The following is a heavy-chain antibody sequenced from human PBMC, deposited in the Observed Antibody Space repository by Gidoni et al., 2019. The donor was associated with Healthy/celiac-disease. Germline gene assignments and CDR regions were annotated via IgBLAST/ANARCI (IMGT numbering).Heavy chain of an antibody. V-gene: IGHV4-4*07. CDR3: ARGSDYFDTAMAPNWFDP. D-gene: IGHD5-18*01. CDR2: IYTSGST. J-gene: IGHJ5*02. Sequence: QVQLQESGPGLVKPSETLSLTCTVSGGSISSYYWSLIRQPAGKGLEWIGRIYTSGSTNYNPSLKSRVTMSVDTSKNQFSLKLSSVTAADTAVYYCARGSDYFDTAMAPNWFDPWGQGTLVTVSS. CDR1: GGSISSYY.